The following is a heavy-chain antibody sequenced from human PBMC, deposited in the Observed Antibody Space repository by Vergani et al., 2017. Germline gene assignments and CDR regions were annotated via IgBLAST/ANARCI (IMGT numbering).Heavy chain of an antibody. CDR1: GGSFSGYY. J-gene: IGHJ5*02. CDR2: INHSGST. V-gene: IGHV4-34*10. D-gene: IGHD6-19*01. CDR3: ARASVAGTSGWFDP. Sequence: QVQLQESGPGLVKPSETLSLTCAVYGGSFSGYYWSWIRQPPGKGLEWIGEINHSGSTNYNPSLKSRVTISVDTSKNQFSLKLSSVTAADTAVYYCARASVAGTSGWFDPWGQGTLVTVSS.